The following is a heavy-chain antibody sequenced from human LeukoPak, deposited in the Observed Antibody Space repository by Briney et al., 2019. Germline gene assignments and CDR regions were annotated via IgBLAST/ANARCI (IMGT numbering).Heavy chain of an antibody. CDR3: ARFYDSPISAFDI. V-gene: IGHV4-59*01. CDR1: GVSISNYY. Sequence: SETRSLTCSVSGVSISNYYWSWIRQPPGKGLEWIGYIYYTGISDYTPSLKRRVTISLDTSKNQFSLRLTSMTAADTAVYYCARFYDSPISAFDIWGQGTVVTVSS. D-gene: IGHD3-22*01. J-gene: IGHJ3*02. CDR2: IYYTGIS.